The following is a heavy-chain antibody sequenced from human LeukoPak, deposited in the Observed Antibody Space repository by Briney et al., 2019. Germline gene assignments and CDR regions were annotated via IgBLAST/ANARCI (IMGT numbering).Heavy chain of an antibody. CDR2: INWNGGST. J-gene: IGHJ6*03. CDR3: AREGYGDYVYGYYYYMDV. Sequence: GGSLRLSCAASGFTFDDYGMSWVRQAPGKGLEWVSGINWNGGSTGYADSVKGRFTISRDNAKNSLYLQMNSLRAEDTALYYCAREGYGDYVYGYYYYMDVWGKGTTVTVSS. V-gene: IGHV3-20*04. CDR1: GFTFDDYG. D-gene: IGHD4-17*01.